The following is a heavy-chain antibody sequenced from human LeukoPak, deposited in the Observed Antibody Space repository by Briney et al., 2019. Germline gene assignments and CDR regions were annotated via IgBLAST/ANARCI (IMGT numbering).Heavy chain of an antibody. D-gene: IGHD1-26*01. CDR1: GFTFSSYS. CDR2: ISSSSSTI. Sequence: GGSLRLSCAASGFTFSSYSMNWVRQAPGKGLEWVSYISSSSSTIYYADSVKGRFTISRDNSKNTLYLQMNSLRAEDTAVYCCARDLGSGGATLDAFDIWGQGTMVTVSS. CDR3: ARDLGSGGATLDAFDI. J-gene: IGHJ3*02. V-gene: IGHV3-48*01.